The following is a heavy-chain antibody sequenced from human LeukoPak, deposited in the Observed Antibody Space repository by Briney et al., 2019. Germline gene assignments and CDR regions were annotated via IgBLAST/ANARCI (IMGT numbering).Heavy chain of an antibody. CDR1: GFTVSSIY. CDR2: IYSGGST. CDR3: ARGRYDSSGYCIYDAFDI. V-gene: IGHV3-53*01. Sequence: GGSLRLACAASGFTVSSIYMSWVRQAPGKGLEWVSVIYSGGSTYYADSVKGRFTISRDNSKNTMYLQMNSLRAEDTAVYYCARGRYDSSGYCIYDAFDIWGQGTMVTVSS. D-gene: IGHD3-22*01. J-gene: IGHJ3*02.